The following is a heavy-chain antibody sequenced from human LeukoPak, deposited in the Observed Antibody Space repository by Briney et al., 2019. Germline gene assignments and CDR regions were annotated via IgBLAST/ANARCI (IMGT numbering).Heavy chain of an antibody. Sequence: SETLSLTCAVYGGSFSGYYWSWIRQPPGKGLEWIGEINHSGSTNYNPSLKSRVTISVDTSKNQFSLKLSSVTAADTAVYYCARGGIGYCSSTSCAGWFDPWGQGTLVTVSS. CDR2: INHSGST. V-gene: IGHV4-34*01. D-gene: IGHD2-2*01. CDR1: GGSFSGYY. J-gene: IGHJ5*02. CDR3: ARGGIGYCSSTSCAGWFDP.